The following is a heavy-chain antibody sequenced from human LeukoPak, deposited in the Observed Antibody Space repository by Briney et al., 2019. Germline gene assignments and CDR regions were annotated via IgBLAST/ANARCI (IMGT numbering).Heavy chain of an antibody. Sequence: GGSLRLSCAASGFTFSSYAMSWVRQGPGKGLEWVSAIGVSGGNTYYADSVKGRFPISRDNSKNTLYLQMNSLRAEDTAIYYCAKDGGSSGSLYYFDYWGQGTLVTVSS. V-gene: IGHV3-23*01. CDR1: GFTFSSYA. CDR3: AKDGGSSGSLYYFDY. D-gene: IGHD3-16*01. CDR2: IGVSGGNT. J-gene: IGHJ4*02.